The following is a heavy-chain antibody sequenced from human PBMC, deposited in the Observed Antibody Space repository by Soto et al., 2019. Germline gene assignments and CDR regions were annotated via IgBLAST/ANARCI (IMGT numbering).Heavy chain of an antibody. CDR3: AKDEGKYSSGLDY. D-gene: IGHD6-19*01. CDR1: GFTFSSYG. V-gene: IGHV3-30*18. J-gene: IGHJ4*02. CDR2: ISYDGSNK. Sequence: GGSLRLSCAASGFTFSSYGMHWVRQAPGKGLEWVAVISYDGSNKYYADSVKGRFTISRDNSKNTLYLQMNSLRAEDTAVYYCAKDEGKYSSGLDYWGQGTLVTVSS.